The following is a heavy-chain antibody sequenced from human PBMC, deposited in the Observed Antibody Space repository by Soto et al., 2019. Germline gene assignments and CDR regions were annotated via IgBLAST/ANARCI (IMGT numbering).Heavy chain of an antibody. Sequence: QVQLVESGGGLVKPGGSLRLSCAASDFTFSDYYMSWIRQVPGKGLEWVSYIGTTGSFTTYAESVRGRFTISRDNAQNSLYLQMSSLRAEDTAMYHCARLHSTTAAGTVDYWGQGTLVTVSS. CDR3: ARLHSTTAAGTVDY. J-gene: IGHJ4*02. V-gene: IGHV3-11*05. CDR2: IGTTGSFT. D-gene: IGHD6-13*01. CDR1: DFTFSDYY.